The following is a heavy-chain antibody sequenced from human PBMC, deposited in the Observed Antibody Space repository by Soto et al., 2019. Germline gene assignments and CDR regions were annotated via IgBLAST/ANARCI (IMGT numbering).Heavy chain of an antibody. V-gene: IGHV3-33*01. J-gene: IGHJ6*02. CDR2: IWYDGSKK. CDR1: GFTFSSFG. CDR3: ARDASYYSLWSGYYPLRTGMDV. Sequence: QVQVVESGGGVVQPGRSLRLSCAASGFTFSSFGMHWVRQAPGKGLEWVSLIWYDGSKKSYGDSVQGRFTISRDNSRNTVYFQLNGLRADDTAVYYCARDASYYSLWSGYYPLRTGMDVWGQGNTVTVSS. D-gene: IGHD3-3*01.